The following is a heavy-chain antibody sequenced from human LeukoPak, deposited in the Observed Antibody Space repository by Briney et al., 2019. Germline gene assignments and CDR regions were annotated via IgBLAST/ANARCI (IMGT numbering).Heavy chain of an antibody. D-gene: IGHD6-13*01. Sequence: GGSLRLSCAASGFTVSSNYMSWVRQAPGKGLEWVSVIYSGGSTHYADSVKGRFTISRDNSKNTLYLQMNSLRAEDTAVYYCASTLYRYSSSWYDETDYYYYYGMDVWGQGTTVTVSS. CDR1: GFTVSSNY. J-gene: IGHJ6*02. V-gene: IGHV3-66*01. CDR2: IYSGGST. CDR3: ASTLYRYSSSWYDETDYYYYYGMDV.